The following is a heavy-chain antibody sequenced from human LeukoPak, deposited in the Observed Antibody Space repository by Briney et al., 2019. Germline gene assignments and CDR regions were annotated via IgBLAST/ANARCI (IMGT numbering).Heavy chain of an antibody. V-gene: IGHV4-59*01. Sequence: PSETLSLTCTVSGGSISIYYWNWIRQPPGKGLEWIGNIQYSGSTNYNPSLKSRVTILLDTSKNQFSLKLNSVTAADTAVYYCARDYGEDMIVVCMDVWGQGTTVTVSS. D-gene: IGHD3-22*01. CDR3: ARDYGEDMIVVCMDV. CDR2: IQYSGST. CDR1: GGSISIYY. J-gene: IGHJ6*02.